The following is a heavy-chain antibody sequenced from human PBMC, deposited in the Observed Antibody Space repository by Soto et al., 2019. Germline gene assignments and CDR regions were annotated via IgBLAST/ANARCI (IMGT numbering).Heavy chain of an antibody. J-gene: IGHJ3*02. D-gene: IGHD5-18*01. Sequence: ASVKVSCKVSGYTLTELSMHWVRQAPGKGFEWMGGFDPEDGETIYAQKFQGRVTMTEDTSTDTAYMELSSLRSEDTAVYYCATHPLHTAMVRGDAFDIWGQGTMVTVSS. CDR1: GYTLTELS. CDR2: FDPEDGET. V-gene: IGHV1-24*01. CDR3: ATHPLHTAMVRGDAFDI.